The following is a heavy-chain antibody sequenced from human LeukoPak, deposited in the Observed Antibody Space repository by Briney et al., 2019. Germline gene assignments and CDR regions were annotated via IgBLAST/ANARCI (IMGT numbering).Heavy chain of an antibody. J-gene: IGHJ6*04. CDR2: IREDGSEK. CDR1: GFTFNTYW. CDR3: ARDYQPVVVPAATGYYYGMDV. Sequence: PGGSLRLSCAASGFTFNTYWMTWVRQAPGKGLEWVASIREDGSEKYYVDSVKGRFTISRDNAQKSLYLEMNSLRVEDTAVYYCARDYQPVVVPAATGYYYGMDVWGKGTTVTVSS. D-gene: IGHD2-2*01. V-gene: IGHV3-7*03.